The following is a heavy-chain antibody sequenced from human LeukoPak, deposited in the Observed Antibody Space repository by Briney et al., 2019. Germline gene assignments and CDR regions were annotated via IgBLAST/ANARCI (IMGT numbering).Heavy chain of an antibody. V-gene: IGHV1-8*01. Sequence: ASVTVSCTSSAYTFTIYDINWVRHAPGQGLERMGWMNPNSGNTGYAQKFQGRVTMTRNTSISTAYMELSSLRSEDTAVYYCARAKPGIAVAGTVFFDYWGQGTLVTVSS. J-gene: IGHJ4*02. CDR1: AYTFTIYD. CDR3: ARAKPGIAVAGTVFFDY. D-gene: IGHD6-19*01. CDR2: MNPNSGNT.